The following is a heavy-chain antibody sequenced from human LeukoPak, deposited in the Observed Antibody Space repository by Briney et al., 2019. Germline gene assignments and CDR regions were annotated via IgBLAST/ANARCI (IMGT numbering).Heavy chain of an antibody. D-gene: IGHD1-26*01. V-gene: IGHV4-34*01. CDR2: INHSGST. J-gene: IGHJ4*02. CDR1: GGSFSGYY. Sequence: SETLSLTCAVYGGSFSGYYWSWIRQPPAKGLEWIGEINHSGSTNYNPSLKSRVTISVDTSKNQFSLKLSSVTAADTAVYYCARHPGEWELLWYFDYWGQGTLVTVSS. CDR3: ARHPGEWELLWYFDY.